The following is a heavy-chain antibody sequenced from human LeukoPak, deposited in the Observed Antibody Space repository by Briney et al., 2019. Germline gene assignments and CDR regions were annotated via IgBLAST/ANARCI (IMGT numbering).Heavy chain of an antibody. CDR3: TRGTDGFDP. Sequence: PGGSLRLSCVASGFTFSAYDMHWVRQATGEGLEWVSAIAIGGDTFYSGSVQGRFTVSRENAKNSVYLRMNNLGAGDTAVYYCTRGTDGFDPWGQGTLVTVSS. V-gene: IGHV3-13*01. D-gene: IGHD1-1*01. CDR2: IAIGGDT. CDR1: GFTFSAYD. J-gene: IGHJ5*02.